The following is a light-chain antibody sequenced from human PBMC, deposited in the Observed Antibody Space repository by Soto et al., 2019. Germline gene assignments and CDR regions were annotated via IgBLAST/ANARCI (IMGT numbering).Light chain of an antibody. CDR3: QQYGSSPPFT. Sequence: IVVTQSPATLSVSPGERVTLSCRASQGVGSNLAWYQQRPGQAPRLLIYDASTRATGIPDRFSGSGSGTDFTLTISRLEPEDSAVYYCQQYGSSPPFTFGPGTKVDLK. CDR1: QGVGSN. J-gene: IGKJ3*01. V-gene: IGKV3-20*01. CDR2: DAS.